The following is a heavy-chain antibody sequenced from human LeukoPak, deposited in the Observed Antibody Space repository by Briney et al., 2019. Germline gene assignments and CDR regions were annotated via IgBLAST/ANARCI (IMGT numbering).Heavy chain of an antibody. CDR3: TRDATNYSSGWSPPWYFDL. CDR1: GFTFSSYS. J-gene: IGHJ2*01. D-gene: IGHD6-19*01. CDR2: IRSKAYGGTT. Sequence: PGGSLRLSCAASGFTFSSYSMNWVRQAPGKGLEWVGFIRSKAYGGTTEYAASVKGRFTISRDDSKSIAYLQMNSLKTEDTAVYYCTRDATNYSSGWSPPWYFDLWGRGTLVTVSS. V-gene: IGHV3-49*04.